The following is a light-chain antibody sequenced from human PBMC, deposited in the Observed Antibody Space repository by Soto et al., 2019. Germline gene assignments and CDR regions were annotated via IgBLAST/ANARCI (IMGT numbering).Light chain of an antibody. V-gene: IGKV3-15*01. CDR2: GAS. CDR3: QQYNNWPRWT. CDR1: QSVSSN. Sequence: EMVMTQSPATLSVSPGERATLSCRASQSVSSNLAWYQQKPGQAPRLLIYGASTRATGIPARFSGSGSGTEFTLTISSLQSEDFAVYYCQQYNNWPRWTFGQGTKVDIK. J-gene: IGKJ1*01.